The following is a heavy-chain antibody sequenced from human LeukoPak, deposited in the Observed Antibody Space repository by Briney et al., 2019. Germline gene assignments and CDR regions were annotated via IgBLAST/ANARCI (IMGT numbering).Heavy chain of an antibody. J-gene: IGHJ4*02. Sequence: SETLSLTCAVYGGSFSGYYWGWIRQPPGKGLEWIGEINHSGSTYYNPSLKSRVTISVDSSKNQFSLKLTSVTAADTAVYYCATLGEYYDSSGYYYNWGQGTLVTVSS. D-gene: IGHD3-22*01. CDR1: GGSFSGYY. CDR3: ATLGEYYDSSGYYYN. V-gene: IGHV4-34*01. CDR2: INHSGST.